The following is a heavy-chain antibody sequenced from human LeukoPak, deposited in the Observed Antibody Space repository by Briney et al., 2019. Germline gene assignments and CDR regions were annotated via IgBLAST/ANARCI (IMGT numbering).Heavy chain of an antibody. J-gene: IGHJ6*02. CDR3: ARVSRTSYYYYCMDV. Sequence: SETLSLTCTVSGGSISSGDYYWSWIRQPPGKGLEWIGYIYYSGSTYYNPSLKSRVTISVDTSKNQFSLKLSSVTAADTAVYYCARVSRTSYYYYCMDVWGQGTTVTVSS. V-gene: IGHV4-30-4*01. CDR1: GGSISSGDYY. D-gene: IGHD1-14*01. CDR2: IYYSGST.